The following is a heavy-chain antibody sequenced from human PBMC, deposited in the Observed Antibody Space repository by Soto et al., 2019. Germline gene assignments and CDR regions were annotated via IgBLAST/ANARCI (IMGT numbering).Heavy chain of an antibody. CDR2: IKQDGSEK. CDR1: GFTFSSYW. Sequence: PGGSLRLSSAASGFTFSSYWMSWVRQAPGKGLEWVANIKQDGSEKYYVDSVKGRFTISRDNAKNSLYLQMNGLRAEDTAVYYCARAGYSYGEYYYYHYGMDVWGQGTTVTV. D-gene: IGHD5-18*01. J-gene: IGHJ6*02. CDR3: ARAGYSYGEYYYYHYGMDV. V-gene: IGHV3-7*05.